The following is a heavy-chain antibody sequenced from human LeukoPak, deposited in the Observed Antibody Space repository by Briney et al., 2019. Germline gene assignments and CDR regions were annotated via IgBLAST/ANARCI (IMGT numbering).Heavy chain of an antibody. D-gene: IGHD6-13*01. CDR1: CYSFPSYY. CDR3: ARDLIRSSWYVGGY. J-gene: IGHJ4*02. V-gene: IGHV1-18*01. CDR2: ISAYNGNT. Sequence: ASGEPAPQAYCYSFPSYYLSWVLHPPGHGLEWGGWISAYNGNTNYAQKLQGRVTMTTDTSTSTAYMELRSLRSDDTAVYYCARDLIRSSWYVGGYWGQGTLVTVSS.